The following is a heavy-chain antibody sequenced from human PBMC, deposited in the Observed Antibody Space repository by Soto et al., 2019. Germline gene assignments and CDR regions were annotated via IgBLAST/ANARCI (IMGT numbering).Heavy chain of an antibody. CDR1: GFTFNNYG. J-gene: IGHJ5*02. CDR3: AKDHSYGSGTSYGHNWFDP. V-gene: IGHV3-33*06. CDR2: IWFDGSNQ. D-gene: IGHD3-10*01. Sequence: QVQLVESGGGVVQPGRSLRLSCAASGFTFNNYGMQWVRQAPGKGLEWVAMIWFDGSNQYYADSVKGRFTISRDNSQSTLYLQMDNLRAEDTAVYYCAKDHSYGSGTSYGHNWFDPWGQGTLVTVSS.